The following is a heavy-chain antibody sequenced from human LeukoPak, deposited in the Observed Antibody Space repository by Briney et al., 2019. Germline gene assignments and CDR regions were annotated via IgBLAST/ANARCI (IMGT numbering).Heavy chain of an antibody. J-gene: IGHJ4*02. D-gene: IGHD3-10*01. V-gene: IGHV1-69*01. CDR3: AKNYYGSGNHRYFDY. CDR2: IIPIFGTA. CDR1: GGTFSSYA. Sequence: PVKVSCKASGGTFSSYAISWVRQAPGQGLEWMGGIIPIFGTANYAQKFQGRVTITADESTSTAYMELSSLRSEDTAVYYCAKNYYGSGNHRYFDYWGQGTLVTVSS.